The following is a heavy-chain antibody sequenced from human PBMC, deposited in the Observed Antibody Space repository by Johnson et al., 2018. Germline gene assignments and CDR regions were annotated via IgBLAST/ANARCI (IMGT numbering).Heavy chain of an antibody. D-gene: IGHD2-8*01. CDR3: ARDQMVYARTSGMDV. Sequence: VELVESGGGLVQAGGSLRLSCVVSGFTFSSDNMTWVRQAPGKGLQWVSYISSSSAAIYYLASVKGRVTVSSDNAKTSLYLQMNSLRDEDTGVYDCARDQMVYARTSGMDVWGQGTTVTVSS. CDR2: ISSSSAAI. J-gene: IGHJ6*02. V-gene: IGHV3-48*02. CDR1: GFTFSSDN.